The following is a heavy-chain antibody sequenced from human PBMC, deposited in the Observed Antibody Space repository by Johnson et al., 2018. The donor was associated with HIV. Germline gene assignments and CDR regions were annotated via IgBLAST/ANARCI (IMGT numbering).Heavy chain of an antibody. V-gene: IGHV3-53*01. CDR1: GFTVSSNY. J-gene: IGHJ3*02. D-gene: IGHD2-21*02. CDR2: IYSGGST. Sequence: VQLVESGGGLIQPGGSLRLSCAASGFTVSSNYMSWVRQAPGKGLAWVPVIYSGGSTSYADPVKGRFTIPRDTSKNTLYLQMNSLRADDTAVYYCVRDDYAFHIWGQGTVVTVSS. CDR3: VRDDYAFHI.